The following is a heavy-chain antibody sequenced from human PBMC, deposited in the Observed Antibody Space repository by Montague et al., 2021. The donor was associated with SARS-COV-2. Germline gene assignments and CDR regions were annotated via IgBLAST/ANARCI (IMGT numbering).Heavy chain of an antibody. CDR1: GDSFTYFY. D-gene: IGHD1-26*01. CDR3: VRGAGRTFDY. V-gene: IGHV4-59*01. CDR2: IYYSGTT. J-gene: IGHJ4*02. Sequence: SETLSLTCTVSGDSFTYFYWSWIRQTPGKGLEWIGYIYYSGTTNYNPSLKSRVTISVDTSKNQFSLRLSSVTAADTAVYYCVRGAGRTFDYWGQGTLVTVSS.